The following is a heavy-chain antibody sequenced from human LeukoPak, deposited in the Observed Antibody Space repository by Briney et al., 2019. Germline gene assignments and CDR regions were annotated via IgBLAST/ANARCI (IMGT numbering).Heavy chain of an antibody. CDR3: ARDPFYYYDSSGYYDY. D-gene: IGHD3-22*01. J-gene: IGHJ4*02. CDR1: GGSISSSNW. CDR2: IYHSGST. Sequence: SGTLSLTCAVSGGSISSSNWWSWVRQPPGKGLEWIGEIYHSGSTNYNPSLKSRVTISVDKSKNQFSLKLSSVTAADTAVYYCARDPFYYYDSSGYYDYWGQGTLVTVSS. V-gene: IGHV4-4*02.